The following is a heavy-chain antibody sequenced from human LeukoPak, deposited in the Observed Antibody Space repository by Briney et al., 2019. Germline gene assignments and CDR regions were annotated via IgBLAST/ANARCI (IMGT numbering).Heavy chain of an antibody. D-gene: IGHD3-22*01. CDR3: ARDPTDYYDSSGYYYHH. J-gene: IGHJ1*01. CDR2: INHSGST. CDR1: GGSFSGYY. Sequence: PSETLSLTCAVYGGSFSGYYWSWIRQPPGKGLEWIGEINHSGSTNYNPSLKSRVTISVDTSKNQFSLKLSSVTAADTAVYYCARDPTDYYDSSGYYYHHWGQGTLVTVSS. V-gene: IGHV4-34*01.